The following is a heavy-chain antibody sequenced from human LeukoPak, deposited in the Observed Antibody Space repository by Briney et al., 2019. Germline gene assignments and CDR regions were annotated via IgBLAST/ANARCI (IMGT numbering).Heavy chain of an antibody. J-gene: IGHJ5*02. CDR2: IYDSGST. CDR1: GGSISSGGYY. D-gene: IGHD3-22*01. CDR3: ARLTYYYDSSGYYANWFDP. Sequence: SETLSLTCTVSGGSISSGGYYWSWLRQHPGKGLEWIGYIYDSGSTYYNPSLKSRVTISVDTSKNQFSLKLSSVTAADTAVYYCARLTYYYDSSGYYANWFDPWGQGTLVTVSS. V-gene: IGHV4-31*03.